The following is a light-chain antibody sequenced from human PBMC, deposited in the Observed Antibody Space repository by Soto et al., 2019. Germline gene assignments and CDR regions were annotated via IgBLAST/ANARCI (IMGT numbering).Light chain of an antibody. Sequence: QPASVSGSPGQSITISCTGTSSDVGGYNFVSWYQQHTDKAPKLMIYDVTNRPSGVSNRFSGSKSGNTASLTISGLQAEDEADYYCSSYTSISIYVFGTGTKLTVL. CDR3: SSYTSISIYV. V-gene: IGLV2-14*01. J-gene: IGLJ1*01. CDR1: SSDVGGYNF. CDR2: DVT.